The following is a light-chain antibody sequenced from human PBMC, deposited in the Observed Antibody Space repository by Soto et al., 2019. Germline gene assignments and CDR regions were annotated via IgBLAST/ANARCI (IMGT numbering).Light chain of an antibody. V-gene: IGKV2-30*01. CDR2: KVS. Sequence: DVVMTQSPLSLPVTLGQPASISCRSSQSLAYSDGNTYLNWIQQRPGQSSRRLIYKVSNRDSGVPDRVSGSGSGTDFTLKISRVEAEDVGVYYCMQGTHWPRTFGQGTKVEIK. CDR3: MQGTHWPRT. CDR1: QSLAYSDGNTY. J-gene: IGKJ1*01.